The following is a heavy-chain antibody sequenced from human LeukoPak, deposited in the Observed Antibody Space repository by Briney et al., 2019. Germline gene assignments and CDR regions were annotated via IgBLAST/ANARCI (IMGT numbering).Heavy chain of an antibody. V-gene: IGHV4-59*11. CDR2: IYYSGST. J-gene: IGHJ4*02. Sequence: KSSETLSLTCTVSGGSISSHYWGRIRQPPGKGLEWIGYIYYSGSTNYNPSLKSRVTISVDTSKNQFSLKLSSVTAADTAVYYCARGAHYYDTSGYLMPLNYWGQGTLVTVSS. D-gene: IGHD3-22*01. CDR3: ARGAHYYDTSGYLMPLNY. CDR1: GGSISSHY.